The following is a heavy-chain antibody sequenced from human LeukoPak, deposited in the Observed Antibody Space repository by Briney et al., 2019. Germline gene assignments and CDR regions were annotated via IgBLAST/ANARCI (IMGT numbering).Heavy chain of an antibody. D-gene: IGHD4/OR15-4a*01. V-gene: IGHV3-7*01. CDR2: TNRDGSQK. J-gene: IGHJ4*02. Sequence: SGGSLRLSCAASGFTFNSNWMSWVRQAPGKGLEWVAQTNRDGSQKYYVDPVKGRFTISTDNAKNSVSLQMNGLRDEDTAVYYCASSRVANLGFWGQGTLVTVSS. CDR1: GFTFNSNW. CDR3: ASSRVANLGF.